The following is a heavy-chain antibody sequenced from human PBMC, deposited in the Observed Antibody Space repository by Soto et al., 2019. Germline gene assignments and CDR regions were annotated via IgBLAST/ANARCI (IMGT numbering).Heavy chain of an antibody. Sequence: GGSLRLSCAASGFPFRNYAIHWVRQAPGKGLEWVAVISRDGSHKYYLDSVKGRFTISRDNSKDTVNLLMNSLRDDDSAMYYCSKFKYSTSVRYLQHWGQGTPVTVSS. CDR2: ISRDGSHK. J-gene: IGHJ1*01. V-gene: IGHV3-30*18. CDR3: SKFKYSTSVRYLQH. CDR1: GFPFRNYA. D-gene: IGHD6-6*01.